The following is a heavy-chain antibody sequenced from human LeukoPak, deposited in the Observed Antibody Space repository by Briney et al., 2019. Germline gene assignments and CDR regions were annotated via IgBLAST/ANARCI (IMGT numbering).Heavy chain of an antibody. CDR1: GGSISSYY. V-gene: IGHV4-59*01. D-gene: IGHD4-17*01. J-gene: IGHJ5*02. CDR3: ARSNYGDYGGWFDP. Sequence: SETLSLTCTVSGGSISSYYWSWIRQPPGKGLEWIGYIYYSGSTSYNPSLKSRVTISVDTSKDQFSLKLSSVTAADTAVYYCARSNYGDYGGWFDPWGQGTLVTVSS. CDR2: IYYSGST.